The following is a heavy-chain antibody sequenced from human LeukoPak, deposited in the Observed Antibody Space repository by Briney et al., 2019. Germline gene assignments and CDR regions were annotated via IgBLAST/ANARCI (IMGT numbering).Heavy chain of an antibody. D-gene: IGHD3-22*01. Sequence: ESGGSLRLSCAASGFTFSSYWMSWVRQAPGKGLEWVANIKQDGSEKYYVDSVKGRFTISRDNAKNSLYLQMNSLRAEDTAVYYCARCRYDSSGPRWDYWGQGTLVAVSS. CDR3: ARCRYDSSGPRWDY. CDR2: IKQDGSEK. V-gene: IGHV3-7*01. J-gene: IGHJ4*02. CDR1: GFTFSSYW.